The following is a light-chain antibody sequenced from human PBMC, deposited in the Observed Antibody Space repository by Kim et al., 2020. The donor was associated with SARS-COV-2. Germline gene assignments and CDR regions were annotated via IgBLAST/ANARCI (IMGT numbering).Light chain of an antibody. CDR3: HQYDKFPQT. CDR1: QDINDY. CDR2: DAT. V-gene: IGKV1-33*01. Sequence: ASIGDRVTITCQASQDINDYLDWYQQKPGKVPKLLIYDATRLETGFPSRFSGSGSGTDFTLTISSLQPEDIATYYCHQYDKFPQTFGQGTKVEIK. J-gene: IGKJ1*01.